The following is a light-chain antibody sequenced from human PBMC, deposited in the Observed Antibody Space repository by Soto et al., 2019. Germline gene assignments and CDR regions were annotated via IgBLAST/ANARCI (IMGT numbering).Light chain of an antibody. CDR3: QQYYSSPQT. CDR2: WAS. J-gene: IGKJ1*01. V-gene: IGKV4-1*01. CDR1: QSVLYSSNNQNY. Sequence: DIVMTQSPDSLAVSLGERATINCKSSQSVLYSSNNQNYLAWYQQKPGQPPKLLIYWASTRESGVPDRFSGSGSGTDFTLTISSLQAEDVAVYLCQQYYSSPQTFGQGTKVEIK.